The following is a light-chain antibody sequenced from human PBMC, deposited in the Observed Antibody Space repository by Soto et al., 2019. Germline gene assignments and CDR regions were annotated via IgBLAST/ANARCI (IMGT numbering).Light chain of an antibody. CDR3: CSSAGSYPYV. Sequence: QSALTQPRSVSGSPGQSVTISCTGTSSDVGGYSYVSWYQQHPGKAPKLMMYDVSKRPSAVPDRFSGSKSGNTASLTISGLQAEDEADYYCCSSAGSYPYVSGTGAKLTVL. J-gene: IGLJ1*01. V-gene: IGLV2-11*01. CDR2: DVS. CDR1: SSDVGGYSY.